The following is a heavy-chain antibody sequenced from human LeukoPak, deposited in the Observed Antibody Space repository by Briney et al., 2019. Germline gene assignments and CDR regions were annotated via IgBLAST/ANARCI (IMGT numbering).Heavy chain of an antibody. CDR1: GFTFSDYY. J-gene: IGHJ5*02. V-gene: IGHV3-11*01. D-gene: IGHD1-26*01. Sequence: GGSLRLSCAASGFTFSDYYMSWIRQAPGKGLEWVSYISSSGSTIYYADSVKGRFTISRDNAKNTLYLQMNSLRAEDTAVYYCAKDTGWELRGSFDPWGQGTLVTVSS. CDR3: AKDTGWELRGSFDP. CDR2: ISSSGSTI.